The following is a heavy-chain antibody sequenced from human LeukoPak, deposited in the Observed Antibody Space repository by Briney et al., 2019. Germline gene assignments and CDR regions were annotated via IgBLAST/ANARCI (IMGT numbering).Heavy chain of an antibody. CDR1: GDSISTYY. Sequence: SETLSLTCTVSGDSISTYYWNWIRQPPGRGLEWIGQVYYSRTTNYNPSLQRRVTISPDTSKNQFSLTLTSVTAADTAVYYCVRRRYYDSDGFWYYFDYWGQGTLVTVSS. J-gene: IGHJ4*02. CDR3: VRRRYYDSDGFWYYFDY. D-gene: IGHD3-22*01. CDR2: VYYSRTT. V-gene: IGHV4-59*08.